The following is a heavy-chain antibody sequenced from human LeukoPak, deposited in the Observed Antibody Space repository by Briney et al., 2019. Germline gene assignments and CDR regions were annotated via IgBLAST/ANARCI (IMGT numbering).Heavy chain of an antibody. V-gene: IGHV4-4*09. CDR1: GGSISSYY. CDR2: FYNSGIT. J-gene: IGHJ4*02. Sequence: SETLSLTCTVFGGSISSYYWSWIRKPPGKGLEWVGYFYNSGITNKNPSLKSRVTISGDTSKNQFSLKLRSVTAADTAVYYCARHGHVRYFAWLKDGFDYWGQGTLVTVSS. D-gene: IGHD3-9*01. CDR3: ARHGHVRYFAWLKDGFDY.